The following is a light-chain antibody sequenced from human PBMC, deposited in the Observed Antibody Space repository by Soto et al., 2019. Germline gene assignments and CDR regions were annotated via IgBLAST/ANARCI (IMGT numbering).Light chain of an antibody. V-gene: IGKV1-5*01. Sequence: DIQMTQSPSTLSASVGDRVTITCRASQTISDWLAWYQQKPGKAPKVLIYDASSLESGVPSRFSGSGSGTEFTLTISSLQPDDFATYYCQQYSNYRWTFGQGTK. CDR3: QQYSNYRWT. CDR2: DAS. J-gene: IGKJ1*01. CDR1: QTISDW.